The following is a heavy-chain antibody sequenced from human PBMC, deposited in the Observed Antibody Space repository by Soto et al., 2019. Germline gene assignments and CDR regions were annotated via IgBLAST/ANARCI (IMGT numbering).Heavy chain of an antibody. CDR1: GFTFDDHG. V-gene: IGHV3-20*04. J-gene: IGHJ3*01. CDR3: ARDGGVVVAVDAFDV. CDR2: ITWNGATT. D-gene: IGHD2-2*01. Sequence: EVHLVESGGGVVRPGGSLRLSCAASGFTFDDHGMTWVRQAPGKGLEWVSGITWNGATTGYADSVKGRFTISRDNAKNSLYLQMNSLRFEDTALYYCARDGGVVVAVDAFDVWGQGTMVTVSS.